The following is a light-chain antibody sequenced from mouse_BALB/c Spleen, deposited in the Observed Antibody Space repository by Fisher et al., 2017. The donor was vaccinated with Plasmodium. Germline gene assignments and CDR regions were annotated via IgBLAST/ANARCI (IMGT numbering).Light chain of an antibody. V-gene: IGKV5-43*01. CDR1: QSINNN. J-gene: IGKJ5*01. Sequence: DIVLTQTPVTLSVTPGDSVSLSCRASQSINNNLHWYQQKSHESPRLLINYTSQSISGIPSRFSGSGSGTDFTLSINSVETEDFGMYFCQQSNSWPLTFGAETKLELK. CDR2: YTS. CDR3: QQSNSWPLT.